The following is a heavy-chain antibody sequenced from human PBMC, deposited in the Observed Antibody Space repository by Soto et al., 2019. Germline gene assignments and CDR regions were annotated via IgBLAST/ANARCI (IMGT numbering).Heavy chain of an antibody. D-gene: IGHD3-10*01. V-gene: IGHV5-51*01. CDR1: GYTFSSNW. CDR3: ARDSGYGSGASVNHYLDY. J-gene: IGHJ4*01. Sequence: GESLKISCQTSGYTFSSNWIGWVRQMPGKGLEWMGIIYPGDSETRYSPSLQGQVTISADRSFSTAYLQWTSLQASDTAMYYCARDSGYGSGASVNHYLDYWGHGTLVTVSS. CDR2: IYPGDSET.